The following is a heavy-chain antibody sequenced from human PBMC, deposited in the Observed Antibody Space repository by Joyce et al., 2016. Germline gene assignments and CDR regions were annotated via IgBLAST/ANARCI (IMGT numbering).Heavy chain of an antibody. D-gene: IGHD2-2*01. CDR3: AREDNTSHYAMDV. CDR1: GGSISSDDYY. CDR2: IFYSGST. V-gene: IGHV4-30-4*01. J-gene: IGHJ6*02. Sequence: QVQLQESGPGLVKPSQTLSLTCTVSGGSISSDDYYWSWIRQPPGKGLEWIGYIFYSGSTYSNPSLKSRITMSVDTSKNQCSLKLSSVTAADTAVYYCAREDNTSHYAMDVWGQGTTVTVSS.